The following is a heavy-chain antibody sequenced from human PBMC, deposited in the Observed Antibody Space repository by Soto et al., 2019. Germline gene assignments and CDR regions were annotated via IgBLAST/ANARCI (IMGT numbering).Heavy chain of an antibody. CDR1: GGTFSSYA. CDR2: IIPIFGTA. V-gene: IGHV1-69*13. D-gene: IGHD6-19*01. J-gene: IGHJ5*02. CDR3: ANFLLGSDSSGWESYNWFDP. Sequence: SVKVSCKASGGTFSSYAISWVRQAPGQGLEWMGGIIPIFGTANYAQKFQGRVTITADESTSTAYMELSSLRSEDTAVYYCANFLLGSDSSGWESYNWFDPWGQGTLVSVSS.